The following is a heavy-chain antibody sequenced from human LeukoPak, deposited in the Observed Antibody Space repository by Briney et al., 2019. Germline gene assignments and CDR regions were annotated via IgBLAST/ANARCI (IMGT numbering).Heavy chain of an antibody. D-gene: IGHD2-15*01. Sequence: KTSETLSLTCTVSGGSINSSSHYWGWIRQPPGTGLEWIGSIYYSGSTYYNPSLKGRVTISVDTSKNQFSLKLSSVTATDTAVYYCARMVVRGRGNWFDPWGQGTLVTVSS. V-gene: IGHV4-39*01. J-gene: IGHJ5*02. CDR3: ARMVVRGRGNWFDP. CDR2: IYYSGST. CDR1: GGSINSSSHY.